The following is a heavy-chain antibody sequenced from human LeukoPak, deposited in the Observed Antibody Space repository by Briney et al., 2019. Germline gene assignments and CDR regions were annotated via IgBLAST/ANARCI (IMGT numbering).Heavy chain of an antibody. V-gene: IGHV4-4*07. CDR1: GGSISSYY. D-gene: IGHD4-11*01. Sequence: PSETLSLTCTVSGGSISSYYWSWIRQPAGKGLEWIGRIYTSGSTNYNPSLKSRVTMSVDTSKNQFSLKLSSVTAADTAVYYCAREPHTVIYYYYYMDVWGKGTTVTVSS. CDR3: AREPHTVIYYYYYMDV. J-gene: IGHJ6*03. CDR2: IYTSGST.